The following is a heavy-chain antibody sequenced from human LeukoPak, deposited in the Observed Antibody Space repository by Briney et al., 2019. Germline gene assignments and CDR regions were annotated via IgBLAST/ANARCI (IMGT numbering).Heavy chain of an antibody. D-gene: IGHD3-10*01. J-gene: IGHJ4*02. V-gene: IGHV3-11*01. Sequence: GGSLRLSCTGSGVTFEDYYLSWIRQAPGKGLEWISYVSSTGGDKFYADSVKGRFTISRDNARNSVYMEMNDLIDEDTAFYYCARGEIGSFDRWGQGTLVIVSS. CDR2: VSSTGGDK. CDR3: ARGEIGSFDR. CDR1: GVTFEDYY.